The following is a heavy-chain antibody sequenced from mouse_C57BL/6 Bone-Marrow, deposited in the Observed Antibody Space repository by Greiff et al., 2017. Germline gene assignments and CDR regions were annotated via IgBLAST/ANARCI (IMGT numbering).Heavy chain of an antibody. CDR1: GYTFTSYG. CDR3: ARSGRLRRGYAMDY. CDR2: IYPRSGNT. V-gene: IGHV1-81*01. Sequence: VQLQQSGAELARPGASVKLSCKASGYTFTSYGISWVKQRTGQGLEWIGEIYPRSGNTYYNEKLKGKATLTADKSSSTAYMELRSLTSEDSAVYFCARSGRLRRGYAMDYWGQGTSVTVSS. D-gene: IGHD2-4*01. J-gene: IGHJ4*01.